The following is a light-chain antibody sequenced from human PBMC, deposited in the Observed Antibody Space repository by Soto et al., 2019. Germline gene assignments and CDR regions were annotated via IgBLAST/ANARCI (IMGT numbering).Light chain of an antibody. CDR2: EVS. V-gene: IGLV2-14*01. J-gene: IGLJ1*01. CDR3: SSYTSSSTLFSV. CDR1: SSDVGGYNY. Sequence: QSALTQPASVSGSPGQSITISCTGTSSDVGGYNYVSWYQQHPGKAPKLMIYEVSNRPSGVSNHFSGSKSGNTASLTISGLQAEDEADYYCSSYTSSSTLFSVFGTGTKLTVL.